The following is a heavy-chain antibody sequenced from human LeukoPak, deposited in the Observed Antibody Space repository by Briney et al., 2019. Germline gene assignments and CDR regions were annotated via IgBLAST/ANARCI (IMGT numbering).Heavy chain of an antibody. CDR2: ISWNSGSI. D-gene: IGHD3-22*01. CDR1: GFTFDDYA. V-gene: IGHV3-9*01. J-gene: IGHJ4*02. CDR3: AKDRVVITN. Sequence: GGSLRLSCAASGFTFDDYAMHWVRQAPGKGLEWVSGISWNSGSIGYADSVKGRFTISRDNSKNTLYLQMNSLRAEDTAVYYCAKDRVVITNWGQGTLVTVSS.